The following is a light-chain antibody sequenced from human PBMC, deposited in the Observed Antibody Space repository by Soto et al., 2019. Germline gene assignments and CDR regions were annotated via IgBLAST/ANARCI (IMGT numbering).Light chain of an antibody. Sequence: QSVLTQPASVSGSPGQSITISCTGTSSDVGGYNYVSWYQQHPGKAPKLMIYDVSNRPSGVSNRFSGSKSDNTASLTISGLQAEDEADYYCSSYTSSSTLLVVFGGGTKVTVL. J-gene: IGLJ2*01. CDR3: SSYTSSSTLLVV. V-gene: IGLV2-14*01. CDR2: DVS. CDR1: SSDVGGYNY.